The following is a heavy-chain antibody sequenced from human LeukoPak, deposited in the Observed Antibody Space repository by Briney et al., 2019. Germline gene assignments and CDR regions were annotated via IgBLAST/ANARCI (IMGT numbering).Heavy chain of an antibody. Sequence: GGSLRLSCAASGFTFSDYYMSWLRQAPGKGLEWVSYISSSSSYTNYADSVKGRFTISRDNAKNSLYLQMNSLRAEDTAVYYCARDGRMTTVTPDYDYWGQGTLVTVSS. J-gene: IGHJ4*02. CDR1: GFTFSDYY. CDR3: ARDGRMTTVTPDYDY. CDR2: ISSSSSYT. D-gene: IGHD4-17*01. V-gene: IGHV3-11*06.